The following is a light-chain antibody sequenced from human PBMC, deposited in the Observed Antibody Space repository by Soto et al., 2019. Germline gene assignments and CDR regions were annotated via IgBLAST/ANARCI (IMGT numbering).Light chain of an antibody. CDR3: QKYNSAPLT. Sequence: DVQMTQSPSSLSAFVGDRVTITCRASQGIAPYLGWFQQKPGKVPKLLIYATSTLQSGVPSRFSGSGSGTDLTLTINSLQPEDVATYYCQKYNSAPLTFGGGTKVQIK. CDR2: ATS. V-gene: IGKV1-27*01. J-gene: IGKJ4*01. CDR1: QGIAPY.